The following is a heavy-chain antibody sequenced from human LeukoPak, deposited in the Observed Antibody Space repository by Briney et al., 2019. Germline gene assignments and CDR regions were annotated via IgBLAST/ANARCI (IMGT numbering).Heavy chain of an antibody. V-gene: IGHV4-4*07. CDR1: GGSINGYY. CDR3: ARVRSSSYTRDWFDP. D-gene: IGHD6-13*01. J-gene: IGHJ5*02. Sequence: TSETLSLTCTVSGGSINGYYWSWIRQPAGKGLEWIGRIYNSESINYNPSLKSRVIMPIDTSKNQFSLKLNSVTAADTAVYYCARVRSSSYTRDWFDPWGQGALVTVSS. CDR2: IYNSESI.